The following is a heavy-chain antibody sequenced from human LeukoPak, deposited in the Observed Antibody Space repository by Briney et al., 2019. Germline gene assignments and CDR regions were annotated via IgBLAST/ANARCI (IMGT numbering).Heavy chain of an antibody. CDR3: ARDYARAVEY. V-gene: IGHV3-74*01. J-gene: IGHJ4*02. CDR1: GFTFNSYW. CDR2: ISTDGSTT. Sequence: GGSLRLSCTASGFTFNSYWMQWFRQDPGKGLVWVSCISTDGSTTRYADSVKGRFTISRDNAKSTLYLQMNSLRAEDTAVYYCARDYARAVEYWGQGTLATVSP. D-gene: IGHD2-2*01.